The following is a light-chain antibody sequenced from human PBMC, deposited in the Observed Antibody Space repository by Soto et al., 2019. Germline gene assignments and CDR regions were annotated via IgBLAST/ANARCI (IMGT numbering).Light chain of an antibody. J-gene: IGKJ4*01. CDR3: QQTSSFPLT. CDR2: AAS. Sequence: DIQMTQSPSFVSASVGDRATITCRASQGITSWLAWYQQKPGRAPKLLIHAASSLESGVPPRFSGSGSGTDFTLTSSSLQPEDFSTYYCQQTSSFPLTFGGGTKVEIK. V-gene: IGKV1-12*01. CDR1: QGITSW.